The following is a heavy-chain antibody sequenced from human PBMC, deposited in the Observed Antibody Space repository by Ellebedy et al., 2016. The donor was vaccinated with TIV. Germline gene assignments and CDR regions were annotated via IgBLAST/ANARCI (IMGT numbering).Heavy chain of an antibody. Sequence: PGGSLRLSCAASGFTFSSYSMNWVRQAPGKGLEWVSYISSSSRTIYYADSVKGRFTISRDNAKNSLYLQMNSLRAEDTAVYYCARAGTMMNDYWGQGTLVTVSS. D-gene: IGHD3-22*01. CDR1: GFTFSSYS. V-gene: IGHV3-48*01. CDR3: ARAGTMMNDY. CDR2: ISSSSRTI. J-gene: IGHJ4*02.